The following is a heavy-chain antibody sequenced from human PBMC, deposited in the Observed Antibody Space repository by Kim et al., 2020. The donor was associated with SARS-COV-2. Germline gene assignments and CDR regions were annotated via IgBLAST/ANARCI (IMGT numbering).Heavy chain of an antibody. V-gene: IGHV3-23*01. CDR2: ITASADKT. CDR1: GFTFDSYA. J-gene: IGHJ6*02. CDR3: AKERSYGSGRFYYYGMDV. Sequence: GGSLRLSCAASGFTFDSYAMSWVRQAPGKGLEWVSGITASADKTYSADSVKGRFIISRDNSDNTLYLQIHSLRAQDTATYYCAKERSYGSGRFYYYGMDVWGQGTTVTVSS. D-gene: IGHD3-10*01.